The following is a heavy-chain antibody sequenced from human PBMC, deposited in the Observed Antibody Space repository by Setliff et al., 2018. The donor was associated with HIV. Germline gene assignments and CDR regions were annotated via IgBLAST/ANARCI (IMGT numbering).Heavy chain of an antibody. CDR1: GFTFSDYY. CDR3: TRDKGYAFDI. J-gene: IGHJ3*02. CDR2: ISRGGRTK. V-gene: IGHV3-11*01. D-gene: IGHD5-18*01. Sequence: GGSLRLSCAASGFTFSDYYMSWIRQAPGKGLEWISYISRGGRTKYYADSVKGRFTISRDNAKNSLYLQMNSLRAEDTAVYYCTRDKGYAFDIWGQGTMVTVSS.